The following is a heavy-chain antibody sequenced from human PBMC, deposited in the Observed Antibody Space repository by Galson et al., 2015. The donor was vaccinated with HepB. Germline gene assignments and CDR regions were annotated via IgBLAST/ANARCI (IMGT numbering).Heavy chain of an antibody. CDR3: TIRAAHTAMGNDY. CDR1: GFTFSGSA. D-gene: IGHD5-18*01. J-gene: IGHJ4*02. V-gene: IGHV3-73*01. Sequence: SLRLSCAASGFTFSGSAMHWVRQASGKGLEWVGRIRTKANNYATAYGASVKGRFTISRDDLKNTAYIKMNSLKTEDTAVYYCTIRAAHTAMGNDYWGQGTLVTVPA. CDR2: IRTKANNYAT.